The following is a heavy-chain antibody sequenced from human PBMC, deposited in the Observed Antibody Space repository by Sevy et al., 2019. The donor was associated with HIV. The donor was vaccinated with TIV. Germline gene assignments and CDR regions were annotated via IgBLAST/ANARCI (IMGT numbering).Heavy chain of an antibody. D-gene: IGHD6-19*01. CDR2: IYTSGTT. CDR1: GGSFGSSSYY. J-gene: IGHJ4*02. V-gene: IGHV4-61*02. CDR3: AGRIAVAAFDY. Sequence: SETLSLTCTVSGGSFGSSSYYWNWIRQPAGKGLEWIGRIYTSGTTNYHPSLKSRVTMSVDTSKNQFSLKLSSVTAADTAVYYCAGRIAVAAFDYWGQGNLVTVSS.